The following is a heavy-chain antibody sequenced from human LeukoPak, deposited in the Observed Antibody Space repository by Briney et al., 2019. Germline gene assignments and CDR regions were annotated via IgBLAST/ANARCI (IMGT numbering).Heavy chain of an antibody. CDR1: GGSFSGYY. J-gene: IGHJ4*02. CDR3: ARGRFPPHYYGSGSYYIY. CDR2: INHSGGT. D-gene: IGHD3-10*01. V-gene: IGHV4-34*01. Sequence: PSETLSLTCAVYGGSFSGYYWSWIRQPPGKGLEWIGEINHSGGTNYNPSLKSRVTISVDTSKNQFSLKLSSVTAADTAVYYCARGRFPPHYYGSGSYYIYWGQGTLVTVSS.